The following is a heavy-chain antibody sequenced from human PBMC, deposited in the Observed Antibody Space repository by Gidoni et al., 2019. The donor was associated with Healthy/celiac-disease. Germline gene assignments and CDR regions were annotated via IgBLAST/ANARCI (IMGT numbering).Heavy chain of an antibody. D-gene: IGHD5-12*01. CDR2: ISYDGSNK. J-gene: IGHJ4*02. V-gene: IGHV3-30*09. CDR3: ARGWLRRRRDYFDY. Sequence: QVQLVESGGGVVQPGRTLRLSSAASGFTFSSYAMTCVRQAPGKGLEWLAVISYDGSNKYYADCVKGRFASSRDNSNNTLYLQMNSLRAEDTAVYYCARGWLRRRRDYFDYWGQGTLVTVSS. CDR1: GFTFSSYA.